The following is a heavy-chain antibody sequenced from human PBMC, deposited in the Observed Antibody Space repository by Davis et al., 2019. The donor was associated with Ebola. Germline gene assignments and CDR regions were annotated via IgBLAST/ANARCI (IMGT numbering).Heavy chain of an antibody. CDR1: GYTFSNNW. CDR3: ARLVGRSFYGMDV. CDR2: IYPRDSDT. Sequence: GESLKISCKGSGYTFSNNWIAWVRQMPGKGLEWMGIIYPRDSDTRYSPSFQGQVTISADKSISTAYLQWSSLKASDTAMYYCARLVGRSFYGMDVWGQGTTVTVSS. J-gene: IGHJ6*02. V-gene: IGHV5-51*01.